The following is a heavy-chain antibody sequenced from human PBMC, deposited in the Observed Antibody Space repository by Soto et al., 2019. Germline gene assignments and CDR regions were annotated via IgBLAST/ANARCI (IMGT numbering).Heavy chain of an antibody. J-gene: IGHJ4*02. CDR2: VFYTWRT. V-gene: IGHV4-59*01. CDR1: GGSISGSY. CDR3: ARRVAVPGAHIDY. Sequence: SETLSLTSSASGGSISGSYWSWIRQSPGKGLEWLCYVFYTWRTNYSPSPTRRVSIFVDPSTNEFSLILSSVTAADTSVSFCARRVAVPGAHIDYWVQGTHVTDAS. D-gene: IGHD6-19*01.